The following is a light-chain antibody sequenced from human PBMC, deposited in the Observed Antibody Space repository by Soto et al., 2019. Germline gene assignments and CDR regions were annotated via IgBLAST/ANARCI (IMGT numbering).Light chain of an antibody. Sequence: EIVMTQSPATLSVSPGERVTLSCRASQSVSSNLAWYQQKPGQSPRLLIYGASTKATGIPARFSGSGSGTELTRSISSLQSEDFAVYYCQQYNNWPPWTFGQGTKVEIK. CDR1: QSVSSN. V-gene: IGKV3-15*01. CDR2: GAS. CDR3: QQYNNWPPWT. J-gene: IGKJ1*01.